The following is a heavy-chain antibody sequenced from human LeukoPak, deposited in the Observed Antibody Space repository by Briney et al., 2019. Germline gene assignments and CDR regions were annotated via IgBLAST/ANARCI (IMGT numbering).Heavy chain of an antibody. CDR2: VSGDGGST. Sequence: GGSLRLSCAASGFTFDDYAMHWVRQAPGKGLEWVSLVSGDGGSTYYADSVKGRFTISRDNSKTSLYLQMNSLRTEDTALYYCAKDLARESIVAAAGTTGAFDIWGQGTMVTVSS. V-gene: IGHV3-43*02. CDR1: GFTFDDYA. D-gene: IGHD6-13*01. CDR3: AKDLARESIVAAAGTTGAFDI. J-gene: IGHJ3*02.